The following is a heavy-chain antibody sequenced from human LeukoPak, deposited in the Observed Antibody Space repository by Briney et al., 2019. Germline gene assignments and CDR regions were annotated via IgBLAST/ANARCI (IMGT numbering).Heavy chain of an antibody. CDR2: ITYNGSTI. D-gene: IGHD3-22*01. CDR1: GFTFSKYS. CDR3: ARADEGYYDSSGYYYWFDP. J-gene: IGHJ5*02. V-gene: IGHV3-11*01. Sequence: GGSLRLSCASSGFTFSKYSMHWIRQAPGKGLEWVADITYNGSTIYYADSVKGRFTISRDNAKNSLYLQMNSLRAEDTAVYYCARADEGYYDSSGYYYWFDPWGQGTLVTVSS.